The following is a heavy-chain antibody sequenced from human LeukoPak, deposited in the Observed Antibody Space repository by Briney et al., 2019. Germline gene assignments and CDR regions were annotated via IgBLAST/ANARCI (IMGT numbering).Heavy chain of an antibody. V-gene: IGHV4-39*01. CDR1: GGSISSSSYY. J-gene: IGHJ3*02. D-gene: IGHD6-13*01. Sequence: PSETLSLTCTVSGGSISSSSYYWGWIRQPPGKGLEWIGSIYCSGSTYYSPSLKSRVTISVDTSKNQFSLKLNSVTAADTAVYYCARHRIPAADDAFDIWGQGTMVTVSS. CDR2: IYCSGST. CDR3: ARHRIPAADDAFDI.